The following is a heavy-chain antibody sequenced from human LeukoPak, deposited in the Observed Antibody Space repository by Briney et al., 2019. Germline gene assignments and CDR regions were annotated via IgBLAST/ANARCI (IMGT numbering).Heavy chain of an antibody. Sequence: ASVKVSCKASGYTFIAYYMHWVRQAPGQGREWMGWINPNSGGTNYAQKLQGRVTMTRDTSISPAYMDLSRLRSDDSAVYYCARGMGVLVPAATWFDPWGQGTLVTVSS. D-gene: IGHD2-2*01. V-gene: IGHV1-2*02. J-gene: IGHJ5*02. CDR2: INPNSGGT. CDR3: ARGMGVLVPAATWFDP. CDR1: GYTFIAYY.